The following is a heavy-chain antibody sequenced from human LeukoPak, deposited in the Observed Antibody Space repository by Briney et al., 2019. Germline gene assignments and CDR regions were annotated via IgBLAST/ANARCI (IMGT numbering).Heavy chain of an antibody. Sequence: GGSLRLSCVASGFTFNIYPMTWVRQSPEKGLEWVSTIGTGGDTYYADSVKGRFTISRDDSKNTLYLQMHSLGAEDTAVYYCAKSRVVDRRGYFDYWGPGNPGHRLL. CDR1: GFTFNIYP. CDR2: IGTGGDT. CDR3: AKSRVVDRRGYFDY. V-gene: IGHV3-23*01. D-gene: IGHD2-15*01. J-gene: IGHJ4*02.